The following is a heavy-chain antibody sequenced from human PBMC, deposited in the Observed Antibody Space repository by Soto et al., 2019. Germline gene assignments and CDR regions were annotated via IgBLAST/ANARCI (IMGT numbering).Heavy chain of an antibody. CDR3: AKDKGRTAIDY. J-gene: IGHJ4*02. Sequence: QVQLLESGGGVVQPGRSLILSCAASGLPFSPAGMHWVRQPPVKGLEWVAFIPNDGRSESYADPVKGRFTTSRDNSQNRLYLQMNGLRAEDTAVYYCAKDKGRTAIDYWGQGTLVSVSS. CDR1: GLPFSPAG. V-gene: IGHV3-30*02. CDR2: IPNDGRSE.